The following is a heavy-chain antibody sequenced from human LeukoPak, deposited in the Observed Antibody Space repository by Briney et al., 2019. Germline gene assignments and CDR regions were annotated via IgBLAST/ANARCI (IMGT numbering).Heavy chain of an antibody. CDR1: GGSFSGYY. V-gene: IGHV4-34*01. Sequence: SETLSLTCAVYGGSFSGYYWSWIRQPPGKGLEWIGEINHSGSTNYNPSLKSRVTISVDTSKNQFSPKLSSVTAADTAVYYCARHIVVVVATQTRYYYYGMDVWGQGTTVTVSS. D-gene: IGHD2-15*01. J-gene: IGHJ6*02. CDR3: ARHIVVVVATQTRYYYYGMDV. CDR2: INHSGST.